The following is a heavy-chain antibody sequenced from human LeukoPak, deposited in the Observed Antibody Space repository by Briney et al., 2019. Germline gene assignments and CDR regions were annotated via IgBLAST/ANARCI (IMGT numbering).Heavy chain of an antibody. V-gene: IGHV3-20*01. CDR3: ARYYYGSGSLQYGMDV. Sequence: GGSLRLSCAASGFTFSSYAMSWVRQAPGKGLEWVSGIRWNGDSTGYADSVKGRFTISRDNAKNSLYLEMNRLRAEDTALYHCARYYYGSGSLQYGMDVWGQGTTVTVSS. CDR1: GFTFSSYA. J-gene: IGHJ6*02. CDR2: IRWNGDST. D-gene: IGHD3-10*01.